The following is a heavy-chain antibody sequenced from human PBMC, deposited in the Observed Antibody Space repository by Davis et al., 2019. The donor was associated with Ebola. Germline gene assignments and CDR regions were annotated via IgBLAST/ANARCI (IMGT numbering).Heavy chain of an antibody. CDR2: ISGSGGST. CDR3: AKDRRIEWGVKSPFDY. J-gene: IGHJ4*02. V-gene: IGHV3-23*01. D-gene: IGHD5-12*01. Sequence: GESLKISCAASGFTFSSYAMSWVRQAPGKGLEWVSAISGSGGSTYYADSVKGRFTISRDNSKNTLYLQMNSLRAEDTAVYYCAKDRRIEWGVKSPFDYWGQGTLVTVSS. CDR1: GFTFSSYA.